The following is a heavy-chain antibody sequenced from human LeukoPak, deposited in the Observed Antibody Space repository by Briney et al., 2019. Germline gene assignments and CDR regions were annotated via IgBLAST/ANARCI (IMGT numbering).Heavy chain of an antibody. V-gene: IGHV4-59*01. CDR1: GGSISSYY. CDR2: IYYSGST. Sequence: SETLSLTCTVSGGSISSYYWSWIRQPPGKGLEWIGYIYYSGSTNYNPSLKSRVTISVDTSKNQFSLKLSSVTAADTAVYYCARVXAAAXTKDPYFDLWGRGTLVTV. CDR3: ARVXAAAXTKDPYFDL. D-gene: IGHD6-13*01. J-gene: IGHJ2*01.